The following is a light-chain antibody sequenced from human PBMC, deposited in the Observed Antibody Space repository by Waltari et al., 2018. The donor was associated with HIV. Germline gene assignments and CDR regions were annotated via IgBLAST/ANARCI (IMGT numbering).Light chain of an antibody. Sequence: EIVLTQSPATLSLSPGERATLSCRASQSVSSTFLNWYQQKPGQAPRLLIYGASSRATGIPDRFSGSGSGADFTLTISRLEPEDLAVYFCQQYGSSITFGQGTRLEIK. CDR3: QQYGSSIT. CDR2: GAS. V-gene: IGKV3-20*01. J-gene: IGKJ5*01. CDR1: QSVSSTF.